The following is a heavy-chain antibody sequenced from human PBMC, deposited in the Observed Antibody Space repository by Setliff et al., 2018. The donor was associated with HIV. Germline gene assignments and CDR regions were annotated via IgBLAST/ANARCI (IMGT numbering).Heavy chain of an antibody. CDR3: ARVLRRDGYNKNWFDP. J-gene: IGHJ5*02. CDR2: INPNSGGT. D-gene: IGHD5-12*01. Sequence: VKVSCKASGYTFTGYYMHWVGQAPGQGLEWMGWINPNSGGTNYAQKFQGRVTMTRDTSISTAYMELSRLRSDDTAVYYCARVLRRDGYNKNWFDPWGQGTLVTVSS. CDR1: GYTFTGYY. V-gene: IGHV1-2*02.